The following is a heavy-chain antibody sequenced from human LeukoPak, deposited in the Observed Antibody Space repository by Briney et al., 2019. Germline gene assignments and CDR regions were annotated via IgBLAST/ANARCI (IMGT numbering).Heavy chain of an antibody. CDR3: ARDFPFYYDNSGYYDY. V-gene: IGHV1-46*01. CDR1: ESTFSRYY. J-gene: IGHJ4*02. Sequence: ASVKVPCKASESTFSRYYVHWVRQAPGQGLEWMGVINPGGESTRYSQKFQGRITMTRDTSTSTVYMALSSLRSEDTAVYFCARDFPFYYDNSGYYDYWGQGTLVTVSS. D-gene: IGHD3-22*01. CDR2: INPGGEST.